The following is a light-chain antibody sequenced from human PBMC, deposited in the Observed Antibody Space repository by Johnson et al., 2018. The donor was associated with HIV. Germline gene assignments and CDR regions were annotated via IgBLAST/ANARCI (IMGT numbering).Light chain of an antibody. CDR2: DNN. CDR3: ETWDSSLSGYYG. V-gene: IGLV1-51*01. Sequence: QSVLTQPPSVSAAPGQKVTISCSGSRSNIGSNFVSWYHQLPGTAPKLLIYDNNKRPSGIPDRFSGSKSGTSATLGITGLQTGDEADYYCETWDSSLSGYYGFGTGTKLTVL. J-gene: IGLJ1*01. CDR1: RSNIGSNF.